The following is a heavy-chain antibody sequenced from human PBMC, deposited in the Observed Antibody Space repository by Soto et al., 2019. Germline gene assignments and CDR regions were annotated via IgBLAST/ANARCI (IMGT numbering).Heavy chain of an antibody. Sequence: ASVKVSCKASGGTFSSHVFTWVRQAPGQGLEWMGGIIPMFGTANHAQKFQGRVTLIADESTSTAYLELSSLRSEDTAVYYCARGSRDCSGGTCFPLPTAKYFRHWGQGTLVTVSS. CDR2: IIPMFGTA. J-gene: IGHJ1*01. CDR3: ARGSRDCSGGTCFPLPTAKYFRH. CDR1: GGTFSSHV. D-gene: IGHD2-15*01. V-gene: IGHV1-69*13.